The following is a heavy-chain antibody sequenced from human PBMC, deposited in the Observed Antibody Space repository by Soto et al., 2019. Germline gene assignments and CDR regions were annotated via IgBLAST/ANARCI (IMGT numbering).Heavy chain of an antibody. Sequence: SETLSLTCTVSGGSISSGDYYWSWIRQPPGKGLEWIGYIYYSGSTYYNPSLKSRVTISVDTSKNQFSLKLSSVTAADTAVYYCVSPGDGPGHDAFDIWGQGTMVTVSS. V-gene: IGHV4-30-4*01. CDR2: IYYSGST. CDR3: VSPGDGPGHDAFDI. J-gene: IGHJ3*02. D-gene: IGHD3-16*01. CDR1: GGSISSGDYY.